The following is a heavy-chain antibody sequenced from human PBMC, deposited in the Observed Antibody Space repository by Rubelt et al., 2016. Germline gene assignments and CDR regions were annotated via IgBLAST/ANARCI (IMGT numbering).Heavy chain of an antibody. J-gene: IGHJ2*01. CDR1: GYSISSGYY. Sequence: QLQLQESGPGLVKPSETLSLTCTVSGYSISSGYYWGWIRQPPGKGLEWIGSIYHSGSTYYNPSLKSRVTISVDTSKNQFSLKLSFVTAADTAVYYCARARAARRQLRYFDLWGRGTLVTVSS. CDR2: IYHSGST. V-gene: IGHV4-38-2*02. D-gene: IGHD6-6*01. CDR3: ARARAARRQLRYFDL.